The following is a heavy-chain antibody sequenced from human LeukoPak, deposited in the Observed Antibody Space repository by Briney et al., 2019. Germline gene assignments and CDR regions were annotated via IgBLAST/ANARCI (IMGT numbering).Heavy chain of an antibody. CDR1: GGSFSGYY. D-gene: IGHD3-10*01. V-gene: IGHV4-34*01. CDR2: INHSGST. J-gene: IGHJ5*02. CDR3: ARDRSPHARSRVRLWWFDP. Sequence: PSETLSLTCAVCGGSFSGYYWSWIRQPPGKGLEWIGEINHSGSTNYNPSLKSRVTISIDTSNNQLSLKLSSVTAADTAVYYCARDRSPHARSRVRLWWFDPWGQGTLVTVSS.